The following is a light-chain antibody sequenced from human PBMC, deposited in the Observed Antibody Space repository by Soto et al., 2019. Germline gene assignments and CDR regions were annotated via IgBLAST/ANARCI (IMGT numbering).Light chain of an antibody. CDR3: QQRYNWLT. J-gene: IGKJ4*01. CDR1: QSVTKY. CDR2: DTS. Sequence: EIVLTQSPATLSLSPGERATLSCRASQSVTKYLAWYQQKPGQAPRLLIFDTSNRATGIPARFSGSGSGTDFPLTISSLESDDSGIYYCQQRYNWLTFGGGTKVEIK. V-gene: IGKV3-11*01.